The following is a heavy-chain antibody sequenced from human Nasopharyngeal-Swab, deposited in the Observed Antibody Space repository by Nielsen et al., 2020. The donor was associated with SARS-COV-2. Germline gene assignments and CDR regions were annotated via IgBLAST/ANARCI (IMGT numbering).Heavy chain of an antibody. CDR1: GGSFSGYY. CDR2: INHSGST. V-gene: IGHV4-34*01. Sequence: SETLSLTCAVYGGSFSGYYWSWIRQPPGKGLEWIGEINHSGSTNYNPSLKSRVTISVDPSKNQFSLKLSSVTAADTAVYYCARWALGGGMDVWGQGTTVTVSS. CDR3: ARWALGGGMDV. D-gene: IGHD3-16*01. J-gene: IGHJ6*02.